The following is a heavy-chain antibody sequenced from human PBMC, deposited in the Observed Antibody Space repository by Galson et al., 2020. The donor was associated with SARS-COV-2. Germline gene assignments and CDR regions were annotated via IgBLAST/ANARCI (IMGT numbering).Heavy chain of an antibody. V-gene: IGHV5-51*01. D-gene: IGHD1-20*01. CDR3: ARGITENWFDP. CDR1: GYRFTNYW. J-gene: IGHJ5*02. CDR2: IYPGDSDT. Sequence: GGSLRLSCKVSGYRFTNYWIGWVRQMPGKGLEWMGLIYPGDSDTRYNPSFQGQVTISVDKSVNTAYLQWSSLKASDSAIYYCARGITENWFDPWGQGTLVTVSS.